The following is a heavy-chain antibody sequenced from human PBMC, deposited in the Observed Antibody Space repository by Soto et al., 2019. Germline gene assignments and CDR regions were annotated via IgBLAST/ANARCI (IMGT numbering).Heavy chain of an antibody. CDR3: ARETGTMIVEH. CDR1: GGTFSSYT. CDR2: IIPILGIA. Sequence: QVQLVQSGAEVKKPGSSVNVSCKASGGTFSSYTISWVRQAPGQGLEWMGRIIPILGIANYAQKFQGRVTITADKSTSTAYMELSSLRSEDTAVYYCARETGTMIVEHWSQGTLVTVSS. J-gene: IGHJ1*01. V-gene: IGHV1-69*02. D-gene: IGHD3-22*01.